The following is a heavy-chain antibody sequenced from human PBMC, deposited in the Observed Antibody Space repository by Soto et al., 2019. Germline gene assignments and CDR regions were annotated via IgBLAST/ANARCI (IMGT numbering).Heavy chain of an antibody. CDR2: IWYDGSNK. CDR3: ARDRLDYYYDSSGYTGGMDV. J-gene: IGHJ6*02. CDR1: GFTFSSYG. V-gene: IGHV3-33*01. Sequence: QVQLVESGGGVVQPGRSLRLSCAASGFTFSSYGMHWVRQAPGKGLEWVAVIWYDGSNKYYADSVKGRFTISRDNSKNTLYLQMNSLRAEDTAVYYCARDRLDYYYDSSGYTGGMDVWGPGTTVTVSS. D-gene: IGHD3-22*01.